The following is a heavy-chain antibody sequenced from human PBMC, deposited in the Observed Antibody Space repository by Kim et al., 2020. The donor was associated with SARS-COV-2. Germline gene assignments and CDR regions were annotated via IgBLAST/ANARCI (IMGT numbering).Heavy chain of an antibody. CDR1: GFTFSSYG. V-gene: IGHV3-30*18. J-gene: IGHJ6*01. CDR3: AKEFGGGRFLEWLFPNY. D-gene: IGHD3-3*01. CDR2: ISYDGSNK. Sequence: GGSLRLSCAASGFTFSSYGMHWVRQAPGKGLEWVAVISYDGSNKYYADSVKGRFTISRDNSKNTLYLQMNSLRAEDTAVYYCAKEFGGGRFLEWLFPNY.